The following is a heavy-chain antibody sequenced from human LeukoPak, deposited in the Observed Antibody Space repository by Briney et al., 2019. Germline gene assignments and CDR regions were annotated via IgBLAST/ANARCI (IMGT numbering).Heavy chain of an antibody. Sequence: GASVNVSCKASGYTFTGYYMHWVRQAPAQGREWMGWINPNSGGTNYAQKFQRRVTVTRDTSTSTVYMDLSSLRSEDTAVYYCARTMIRGVINSPLDYWGQGTLVTVSS. V-gene: IGHV1-2*02. CDR3: ARTMIRGVINSPLDY. J-gene: IGHJ4*02. CDR1: GYTFTGYY. CDR2: INPNSGGT. D-gene: IGHD3-10*01.